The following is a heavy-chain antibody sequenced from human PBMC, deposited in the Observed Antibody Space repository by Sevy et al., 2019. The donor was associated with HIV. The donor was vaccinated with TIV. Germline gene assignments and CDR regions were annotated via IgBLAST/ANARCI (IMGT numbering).Heavy chain of an antibody. Sequence: ASVTVSCKVSGYTLTELSMHWVRQAPGKGLEWMGGFDPEDGETIYAQKFQGRVTMTEDTSTDTAYMELSSLRSEDTAVYYCATGRHGKGSGSWWFDPWGQGTLVTVSS. J-gene: IGHJ5*02. CDR2: FDPEDGET. V-gene: IGHV1-24*01. CDR3: ATGRHGKGSGSWWFDP. CDR1: GYTLTELS. D-gene: IGHD3-10*01.